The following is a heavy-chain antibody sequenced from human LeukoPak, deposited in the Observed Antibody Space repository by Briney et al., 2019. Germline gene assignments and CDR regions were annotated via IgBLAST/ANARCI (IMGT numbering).Heavy chain of an antibody. J-gene: IGHJ5*02. Sequence: PGGSLRLSCAASGFTFSSYWMHWVRQAPGKGLVWVSRINNDESHTTYADSVKGRFTISRDNAKNTLYLQMNSLRVEDTAVYYCAKDQSSSWYVAWFDPWGQGTLVTASS. D-gene: IGHD6-13*01. V-gene: IGHV3-74*01. CDR1: GFTFSSYW. CDR3: AKDQSSSWYVAWFDP. CDR2: INNDESHT.